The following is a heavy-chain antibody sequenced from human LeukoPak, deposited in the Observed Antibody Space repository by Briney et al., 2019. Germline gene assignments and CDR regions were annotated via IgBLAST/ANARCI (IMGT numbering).Heavy chain of an antibody. CDR3: ARYTADLEYYFDY. V-gene: IGHV4-59*01. CDR2: IYYSGST. J-gene: IGHJ4*02. D-gene: IGHD5-18*01. CDR1: GGCISSYY. Sequence: SETLSLTCTVSGGCISSYYWSWIRQPPGKGLEWIGYIYYSGSTNYNPSLKSRVTISVDTSKNQFSLKLSSVTAADTAVYYCARYTADLEYYFDYWGQGTLVTVSS.